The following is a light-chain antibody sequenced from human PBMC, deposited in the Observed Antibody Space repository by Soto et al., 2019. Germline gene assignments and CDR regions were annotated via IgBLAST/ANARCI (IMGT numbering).Light chain of an antibody. CDR1: QSVSSSY. V-gene: IGKV3-20*01. J-gene: IGKJ5*01. CDR2: GAS. CDR3: QQYGSSPIT. Sequence: EIVLTQYPGTLSLSPGERANLSCRASQSVSSSYLTWYQLKPGQAPRLLIYGASSRATGIPDRFSGSGSGTDFTLTISRLEPEDFAVYYCQQYGSSPITFGQGTRLEMK.